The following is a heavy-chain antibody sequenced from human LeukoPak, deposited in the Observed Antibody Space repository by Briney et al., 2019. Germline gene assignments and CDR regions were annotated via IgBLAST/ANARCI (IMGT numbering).Heavy chain of an antibody. D-gene: IGHD3-22*01. CDR3: ARDYYDSSGANWFDP. J-gene: IGHJ5*02. V-gene: IGHV3-33*01. CDR2: IWYDGSNK. CDR1: GFTFSSYG. Sequence: GGSLRLSCAASGFTFSSYGMHWVRQAPGKGLEWVAVIWYDGSNKYYADSVKGRFTISRDNSKNTLYLQMNSLRAEDTAAYYCARDYYDSSGANWFDPWGQGTLVTVSS.